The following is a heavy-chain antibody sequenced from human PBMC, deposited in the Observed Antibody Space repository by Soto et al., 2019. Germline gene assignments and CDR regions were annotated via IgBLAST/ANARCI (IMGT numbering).Heavy chain of an antibody. CDR1: GYTFTSYG. J-gene: IGHJ1*01. Sequence: ASVKVSCKASGYTFTSYGISWVRQAPGQGLEWMGWISAYNGNTNYAQKLQGRVTMTTDTSTSTAYMELRSLRSDDTAVYYCAREENCSGGTCYSEYFHRWGQGTLVTVSS. V-gene: IGHV1-18*01. D-gene: IGHD2-15*01. CDR3: AREENCSGGTCYSEYFHR. CDR2: ISAYNGNT.